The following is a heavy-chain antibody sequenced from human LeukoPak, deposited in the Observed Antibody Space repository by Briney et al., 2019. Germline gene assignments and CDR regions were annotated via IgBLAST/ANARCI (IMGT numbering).Heavy chain of an antibody. CDR2: IYSGGTT. V-gene: IGHV3-53*01. CDR3: AEAEAVAGAFDS. Sequence: GGSLRLSCAASGFTFSSYSMSWVRQAPGTGLEWVSVIYSGGTTYYADSVKGRFTISRDNSKNTLYLQMNSLRAEDTAGYYCAEAEAVAGAFDSWGQGTLVTVSS. CDR1: GFTFSSYS. D-gene: IGHD6-19*01. J-gene: IGHJ4*02.